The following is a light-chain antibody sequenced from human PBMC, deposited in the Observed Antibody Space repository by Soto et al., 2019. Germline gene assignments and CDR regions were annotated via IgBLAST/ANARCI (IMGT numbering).Light chain of an antibody. V-gene: IGLV2-14*02. J-gene: IGLJ1*01. CDR3: SSYTSSSTYV. CDR2: EGS. CDR1: SSDVGSYNL. Sequence: QSALTQPASVSGSPGQSITISCTGTSSDVGSYNLVSWYQQHPGKAPKLMIYEGSKRPSGVSNRFSGSKSGYTASLTISGLQAEDEADYYCSSYTSSSTYVFGTGTKVTVL.